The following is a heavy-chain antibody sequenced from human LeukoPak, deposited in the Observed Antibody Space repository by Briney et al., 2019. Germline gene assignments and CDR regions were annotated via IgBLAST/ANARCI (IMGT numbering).Heavy chain of an antibody. CDR1: GGSISSTYW. CDR3: ARESGYSGPFDN. V-gene: IGHV4-4*02. Sequence: SETLSLTCAVSGGSISSTYWWSWVRQPPGKGLEWIGEIFHSGSTNYNPSLKSRVTISVDKSENQFSLKLSSVTAADTAVYYCARESGYSGPFDNWGQGTLVTVSS. CDR2: IFHSGST. D-gene: IGHD5-12*01. J-gene: IGHJ4*02.